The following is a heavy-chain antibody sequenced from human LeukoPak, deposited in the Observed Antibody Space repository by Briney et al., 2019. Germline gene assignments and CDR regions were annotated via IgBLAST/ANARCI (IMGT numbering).Heavy chain of an antibody. J-gene: IGHJ6*03. CDR1: GFTFSSYS. CDR2: ISGSSSYI. Sequence: GGSLRLSCAASGFTFSSYSMNWVRQAPGKGLEWVSSISGSSSYIYYADSLKGRFTISRHNAKNSLYLQMNSLRAEDTAVYSCAREVRSLDAWGKGTTVTVSS. V-gene: IGHV3-21*01. D-gene: IGHD1-14*01. CDR3: AREVRSLDA.